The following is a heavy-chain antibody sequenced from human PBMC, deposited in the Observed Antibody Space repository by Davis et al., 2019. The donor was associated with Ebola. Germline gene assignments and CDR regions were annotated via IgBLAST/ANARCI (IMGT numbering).Heavy chain of an antibody. CDR3: ARGRYSSSSVYFDY. V-gene: IGHV3-30*03. D-gene: IGHD6-6*01. J-gene: IGHJ4*02. Sequence: PGGSLRLSCAASGFTLRSYGMHWVRQAPGKGLEWVAVISYDGSNEYYADSVKGRFTISRDNAKNSLYLQMNSLRDEDTAVYYCARGRYSSSSVYFDYWGQGTLVTVSS. CDR1: GFTLRSYG. CDR2: ISYDGSNE.